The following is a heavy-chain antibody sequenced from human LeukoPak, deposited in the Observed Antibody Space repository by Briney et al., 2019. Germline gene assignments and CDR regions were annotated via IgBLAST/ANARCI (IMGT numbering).Heavy chain of an antibody. Sequence: GGSLRLSCAASGFTFSSYSMNWVRQAPGKGLEWVSSISSSSSYIYYADSVKGRFTISRDNAKNSLYLQMNSLRAEDTAVYYCATFIAVAVAPFDIWGQGTMVTVSS. CDR1: GFTFSSYS. D-gene: IGHD6-19*01. J-gene: IGHJ3*02. V-gene: IGHV3-21*01. CDR2: ISSSSSYI. CDR3: ATFIAVAVAPFDI.